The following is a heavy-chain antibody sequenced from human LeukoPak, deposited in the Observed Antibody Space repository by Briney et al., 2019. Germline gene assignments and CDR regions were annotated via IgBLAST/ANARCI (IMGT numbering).Heavy chain of an antibody. J-gene: IGHJ4*02. CDR2: VYASGVG. V-gene: IGHV4-4*07. CDR1: GGSITGYY. Sequence: PSETLSLTCTVSGGSITGYYWNWIRQPAGQGLEWLGRVYASGVGNDNLSLTSRVTMSVETSTNQFSLKLTSLTAADTAVYYCAREEFLHEIDSSGYFVYWGQGTLGTVSS. CDR3: AREEFLHEIDSSGYFVY. D-gene: IGHD3-22*01.